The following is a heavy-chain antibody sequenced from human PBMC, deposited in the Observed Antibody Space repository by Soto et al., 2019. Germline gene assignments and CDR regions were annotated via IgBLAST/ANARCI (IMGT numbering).Heavy chain of an antibody. J-gene: IGHJ1*01. CDR3: ARADYYGSGSYYNDPEYFQH. D-gene: IGHD3-10*01. CDR2: ISYDGSNK. Sequence: GGSLRLSCAASGFTFSSYAMHWVRQAPGKGLEWVAVISYDGSNKYYADSVKGRFTISRDNSKNTLYLQMNSLRAEDTAVYYCARADYYGSGSYYNDPEYFQHWGQGTLVTVSS. CDR1: GFTFSSYA. V-gene: IGHV3-30-3*01.